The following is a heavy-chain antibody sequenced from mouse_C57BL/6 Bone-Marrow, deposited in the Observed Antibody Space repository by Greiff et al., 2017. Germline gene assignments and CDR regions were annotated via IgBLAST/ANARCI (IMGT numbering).Heavy chain of an antibody. Sequence: VKLQESGPGLVAPSPTLSISCTVSGFSLTSYGVDWVRQPPGKGLEWLGVIWGGGRTNYNSALLSRLSISKDNSKNKVFLKMNSLQTDDTAMYYCAKRNWGYWYFDDWGTETTVTVSS. V-gene: IGHV2-9*01. CDR2: IWGGGRT. D-gene: IGHD4-1*01. CDR1: GFSLTSYG. CDR3: AKRNWGYWYFDD. J-gene: IGHJ1*03.